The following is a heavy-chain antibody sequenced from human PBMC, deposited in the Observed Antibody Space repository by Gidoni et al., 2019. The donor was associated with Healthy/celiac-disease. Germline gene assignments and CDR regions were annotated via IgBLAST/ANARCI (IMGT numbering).Heavy chain of an antibody. CDR1: GFTFRSYS. CDR3: ARSGMVRGAWAYFDY. J-gene: IGHJ4*02. Sequence: EVQLVESGGGLVQPGGSLRLSCAASGFTFRSYSMNWVRQAPGKGLEWVSYISSSSSTIYYADSVKGRFTISRDNAKNSLYLQMNSLRAEDTAVYYCARSGMVRGAWAYFDYWGQGTLVTVSS. V-gene: IGHV3-48*01. CDR2: ISSSSSTI. D-gene: IGHD3-10*01.